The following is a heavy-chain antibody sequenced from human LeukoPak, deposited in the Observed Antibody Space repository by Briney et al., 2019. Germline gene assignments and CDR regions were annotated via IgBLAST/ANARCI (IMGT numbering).Heavy chain of an antibody. CDR2: ISYDGSNK. CDR1: GFTFSSYA. Sequence: GRPLRLSCAASGFTFSSYAMHWVRQAPGKGLEWVAVISYDGSNKYYADSVKGRFTISRDNSKNTLYLQMNSLRAEDTAVYYCARDFSKVLRYFDWSAFDYWGQGTLVTVSS. V-gene: IGHV3-30*04. D-gene: IGHD3-9*01. CDR3: ARDFSKVLRYFDWSAFDY. J-gene: IGHJ4*02.